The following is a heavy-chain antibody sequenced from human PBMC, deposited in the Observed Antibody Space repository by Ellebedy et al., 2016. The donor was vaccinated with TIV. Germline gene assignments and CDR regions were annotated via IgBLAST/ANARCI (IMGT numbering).Heavy chain of an antibody. J-gene: IGHJ4*02. CDR1: GGSINSSSYN. D-gene: IGHD2-2*01. V-gene: IGHV4-39*07. Sequence: SETLSLXXTVSGGSINSSSYNWGWIRQSPGKGLEWIGSVYYSGSTYYNPSLKSRVTISVDTSKNQFSLKLSSVTAADTAVYYCARVVVVPAASLYYFDYWGQGTLVTVSS. CDR3: ARVVVVPAASLYYFDY. CDR2: VYYSGST.